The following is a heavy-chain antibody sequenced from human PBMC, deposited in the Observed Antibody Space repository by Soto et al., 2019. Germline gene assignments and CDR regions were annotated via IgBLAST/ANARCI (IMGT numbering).Heavy chain of an antibody. CDR2: ISYDGSNK. J-gene: IGHJ6*02. CDR3: ASKTYNYYYYGMDV. CDR1: GFTFSSYA. V-gene: IGHV3-30-3*01. Sequence: GVSLRLSWAASGFTFSSYAMHWVRQAPGKGLEWVAVISYDGSNKYYADSVKGRFTISRDNSKNTLYLQMNSLRAEDTAVYYCASKTYNYYYYGMDVWGQGTTVTVSS.